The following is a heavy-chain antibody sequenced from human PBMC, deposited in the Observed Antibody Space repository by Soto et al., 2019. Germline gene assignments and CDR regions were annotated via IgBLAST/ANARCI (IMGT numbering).Heavy chain of an antibody. CDR2: TSYHGNKE. Sequence: QVQLVESGGGVVQPGRSLRLSCAASGFTFSTCGMHWVRQAPGKGLEWVALTSYHGNKEYYADSVKGRFTISRDNSKNTLYLQMNSLRAEDTAVYSCAKDIGYSGYEVWYSDLWGRGTLVTVSS. J-gene: IGHJ2*01. CDR1: GFTFSTCG. D-gene: IGHD5-12*01. CDR3: AKDIGYSGYEVWYSDL. V-gene: IGHV3-30*18.